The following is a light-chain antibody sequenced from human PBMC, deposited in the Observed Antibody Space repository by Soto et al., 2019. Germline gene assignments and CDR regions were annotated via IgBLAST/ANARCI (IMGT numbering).Light chain of an antibody. CDR2: GAS. CDR3: QHHNHCPPLWT. J-gene: IGKJ1*01. Sequence: EIVMTQSPVTLSVSPGERATLSCRASQSVGSNLSWYQQKPGQAPRLLIYGASSRATGSPARFSASGSGTEVSLTISGLQSDDFAVVSCQHHNHCPPLWTFGQGTKVEIK. CDR1: QSVGSN. V-gene: IGKV3-15*01.